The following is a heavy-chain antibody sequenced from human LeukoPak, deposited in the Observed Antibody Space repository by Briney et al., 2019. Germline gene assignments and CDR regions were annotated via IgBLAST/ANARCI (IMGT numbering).Heavy chain of an antibody. J-gene: IGHJ4*02. CDR1: GGSISSSSYY. CDR2: IYYSGST. D-gene: IGHD6-19*01. V-gene: IGHV4-39*01. Sequence: SETLSLTCTVSGGSISSSSYYWGWIRQPPGKGLEWIGSIYYSGSTYYNPSLKSRVTISVDTSKNQFSLKLSSVTAADTAVYYCARQEGQWLVNYWGQGTLVTVSS. CDR3: ARQEGQWLVNY.